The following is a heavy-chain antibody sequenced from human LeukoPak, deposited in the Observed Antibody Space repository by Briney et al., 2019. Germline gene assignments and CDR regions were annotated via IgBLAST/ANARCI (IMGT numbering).Heavy chain of an antibody. Sequence: SQTLSLTCAVSGGSISSGGYSWSWIRQPPGKGLEWIGYIYHSGSTYYNPSLKSRVTISVDTSKNQFSLKLSSVTAADTAVYYCAXXXSXXXXMXDXWGQXXLVTVSS. V-gene: IGHV4-30-2*02. J-gene: IGHJ4*02. CDR2: IYHSGST. CDR3: AXXXSXXXXMXDX. D-gene: IGHD3-10*02. CDR1: GGSISSGGYS.